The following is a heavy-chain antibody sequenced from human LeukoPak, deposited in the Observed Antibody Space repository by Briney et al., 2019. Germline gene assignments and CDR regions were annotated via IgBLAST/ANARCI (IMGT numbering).Heavy chain of an antibody. V-gene: IGHV3-11*03. J-gene: IGHJ6*02. CDR3: ARWVGGDYYYYYGMDV. Sequence: MAGGSLRLSCAASGFTFSDYYMSWIRQAPGKGLEWVSYISSISSYTNYANSVKGRFTISRDNAKNSLYLQMNSLRAEDTAVYYCARWVGGDYYYYYGMDVWGQGTTVTVSS. CDR2: ISSISSYT. D-gene: IGHD3-16*01. CDR1: GFTFSDYY.